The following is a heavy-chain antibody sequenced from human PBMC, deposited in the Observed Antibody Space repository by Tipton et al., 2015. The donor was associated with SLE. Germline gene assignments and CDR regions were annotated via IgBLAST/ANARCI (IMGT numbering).Heavy chain of an antibody. D-gene: IGHD6-13*01. J-gene: IGHJ5*02. CDR3: AREVAAGAWFDP. CDR1: GFPVGGNY. V-gene: IGHV4-59*02. CDR2: IYYIGTT. Sequence: LRLSCVASGFPVGGNYMSWVRQAPGKGLEWIGYIYYIGTTNYKPSLKSRVTISIDTSRNQFSLKLNSVTAADTAIYYCAREVAAGAWFDPWGQGTLVTVSS.